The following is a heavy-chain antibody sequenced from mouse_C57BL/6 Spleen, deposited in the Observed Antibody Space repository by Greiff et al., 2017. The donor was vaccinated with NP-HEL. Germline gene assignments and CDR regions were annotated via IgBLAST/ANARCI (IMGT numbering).Heavy chain of an antibody. CDR3: ARGGGYDYDAWFAY. J-gene: IGHJ3*01. CDR1: GFTFSSYA. Sequence: EVKLVESGGGLVKPGGSLKLSCAASGFTFSSYAMSWVRQTPEKRLEWVATISDGGSYTYYPDNVKGRFTISRDNAKNNLYLQMSHLKSEDTAMYYCARGGGYDYDAWFAYWGQGTLVTVSA. CDR2: ISDGGSYT. V-gene: IGHV5-4*03. D-gene: IGHD2-4*01.